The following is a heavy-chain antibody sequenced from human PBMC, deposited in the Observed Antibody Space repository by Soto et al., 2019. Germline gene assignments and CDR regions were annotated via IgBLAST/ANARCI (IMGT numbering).Heavy chain of an antibody. J-gene: IGHJ4*02. V-gene: IGHV4-34*01. D-gene: IGHD4-17*01. Sequence: QVQLQQWGAGLLKPSETLSLTCAVYGGSFSGYYWSWIRQPPGKGLEWIGEINHSGSTNYNPSLKSRVTISVDTSKNQFSLKLSSVTAADTAVYYCARGPRNYGDFDYWGQGTLVTVSS. CDR2: INHSGST. CDR3: ARGPRNYGDFDY. CDR1: GGSFSGYY.